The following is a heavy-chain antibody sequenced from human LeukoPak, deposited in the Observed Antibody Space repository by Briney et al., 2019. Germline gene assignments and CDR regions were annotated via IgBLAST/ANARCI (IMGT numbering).Heavy chain of an antibody. Sequence: SETLSLTCAVYGGSFSGYYWSWIRQPPGKGLEWIGEINHSGSTNYNPSLKSRVTISVGTSKNQFSLKLSSVTAADTAVYYCARGLTYYYDSSGYYGDAFDIWGQGTMVTVSS. CDR1: GGSFSGYY. CDR2: INHSGST. D-gene: IGHD3-22*01. V-gene: IGHV4-34*01. CDR3: ARGLTYYYDSSGYYGDAFDI. J-gene: IGHJ3*02.